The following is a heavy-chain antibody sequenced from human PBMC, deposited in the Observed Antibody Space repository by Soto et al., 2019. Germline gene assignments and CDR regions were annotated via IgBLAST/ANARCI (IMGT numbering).Heavy chain of an antibody. CDR1: GYTFTGYY. CDR3: ARHYYGSGTRGRPAYYYYGMDV. CDR2: INPNSGGT. Sequence: QVQLVQSGAEVKKPGASVKVSCKASGYTFTGYYMHWVRQAPGQGLEWMGWINPNSGGTNYAQKFQGWVNMTRDTSISTAYMELSRLRSDDTAVYYCARHYYGSGTRGRPAYYYYGMDVWGQGTTVTVSS. V-gene: IGHV1-2*04. D-gene: IGHD3-10*01. J-gene: IGHJ6*02.